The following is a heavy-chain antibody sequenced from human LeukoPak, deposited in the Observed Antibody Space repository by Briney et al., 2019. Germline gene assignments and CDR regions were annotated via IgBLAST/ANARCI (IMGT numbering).Heavy chain of an antibody. J-gene: IGHJ4*02. V-gene: IGHV3-23*01. CDR2: ISGTGGGT. D-gene: IGHD3-22*01. Sequence: GGSLRLSCAASDFTFSNYAMSWVRQAPGKGVEGVSGISGTGGGTFYADSVKGRFTISRDNSKNTVFLQMNSLRVEDTAVYYCAKDGHYDSSGYYYFASWGQGTLVTVSS. CDR1: DFTFSNYA. CDR3: AKDGHYDSSGYYYFAS.